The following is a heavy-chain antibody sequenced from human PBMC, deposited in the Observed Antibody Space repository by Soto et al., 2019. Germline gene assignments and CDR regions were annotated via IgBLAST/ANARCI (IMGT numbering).Heavy chain of an antibody. CDR1: GGTFSSYA. CDR3: AGESRGYDFLGGFLGAFYF. J-gene: IGHJ3*01. V-gene: IGHV1-69*06. D-gene: IGHD3-3*01. CDR2: IIPIFGTA. Sequence: SVKVSCKASGGTFSSYAISWVRQAPGQGLEWMGGIIPIFGTANYAQKFQGRVTITADKSTSTAYMGLSSLRSEDTAVYYCAGESRGYDFLGGFLGAFYFWGQGTMVTVSS.